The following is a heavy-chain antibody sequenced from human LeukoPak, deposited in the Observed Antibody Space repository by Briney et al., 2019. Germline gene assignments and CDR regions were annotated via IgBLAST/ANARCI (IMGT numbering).Heavy chain of an antibody. J-gene: IGHJ4*02. D-gene: IGHD3-22*01. Sequence: PSETLSLTCTVSGGSISTFYWSWLRQPPGKGLEWIGYIFHTGHSNHNPSLKGRVTISVDTSKNQFSLKLSSVTAADTAVYYCARQGGYYAYYFDYWGQGTLVTVSS. V-gene: IGHV4-59*08. CDR3: ARQGGYYAYYFDY. CDR1: GGSISTFY. CDR2: IFHTGHS.